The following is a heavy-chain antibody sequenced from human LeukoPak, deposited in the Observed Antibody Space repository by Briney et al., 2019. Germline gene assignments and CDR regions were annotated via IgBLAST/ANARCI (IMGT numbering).Heavy chain of an antibody. V-gene: IGHV5-51*01. CDR3: ARHGDSYDSPYDY. D-gene: IGHD5-12*01. CDR1: GDNSNNYW. CDR2: IYLDDSET. J-gene: IGHJ4*02. Sequence: GESLKISCKAFGDNSNNYWIVWVRQMPGKGLEWMGVIYLDDSETKYSPSFQGQVNLSADKSISTAYLQWSALRASDSAMYFCARHGDSYDSPYDYWGQGTLVTVSS.